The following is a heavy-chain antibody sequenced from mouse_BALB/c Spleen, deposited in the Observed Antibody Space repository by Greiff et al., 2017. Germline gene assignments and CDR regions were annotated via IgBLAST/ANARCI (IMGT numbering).Heavy chain of an antibody. CDR1: GYTFTDYV. V-gene: IGHV1-77*01. D-gene: IGHD1-2*01. CDR3: ASSRDFGYGFAY. J-gene: IGHJ3*01. Sequence: QVHVKQSGPELVKPGASVKMSCKASGYTFTDYVISWVKQRTGQGLEWIGEIYPGSGSAYYNEKFKGKATLTADKSSNTAYMQLSSLTSEDSAVYFCASSRDFGYGFAYWGQGTLVTVSA. CDR2: IYPGSGSA.